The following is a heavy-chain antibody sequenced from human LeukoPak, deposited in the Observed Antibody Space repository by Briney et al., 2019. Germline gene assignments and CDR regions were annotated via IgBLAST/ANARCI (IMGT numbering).Heavy chain of an antibody. J-gene: IGHJ4*02. CDR3: ARQIVKGVMRDKIDY. CDR1: GGTFSSYA. V-gene: IGHV1-69*01. D-gene: IGHD3-16*01. Sequence: SVKVSCKASGGTFSSYAISWVRQAPGQGLEWMGGIIPIFGTANYAQKFQGRVTITADESTSTAYMELSSLRSEDTAVYYCARQIVKGVMRDKIDYWGQGTLVTVSS. CDR2: IIPIFGTA.